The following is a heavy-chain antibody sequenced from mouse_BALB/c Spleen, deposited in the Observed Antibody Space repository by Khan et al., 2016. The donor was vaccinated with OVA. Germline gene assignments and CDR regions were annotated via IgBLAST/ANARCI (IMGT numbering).Heavy chain of an antibody. V-gene: IGHV2-2*02. CDR2: IWSGRST. J-gene: IGHJ3*01. CDR3: ARREYLMTWFAY. Sequence: QVQLKQSGPGLVQPSQSLSITCTVSGFSLTNFGVHWVRQSPGKGLEWLGVIWSGRSTDYNAAFKSRLSISKDNSKSQVFFKMNSLQANDTATYYCARREYLMTWFAYWGQGTLVTVSA. CDR1: GFSLTNFG.